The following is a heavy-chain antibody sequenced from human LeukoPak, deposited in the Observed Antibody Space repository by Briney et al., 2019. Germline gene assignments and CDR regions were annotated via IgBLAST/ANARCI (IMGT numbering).Heavy chain of an antibody. CDR3: ARLGSSGSSWPYYFDY. J-gene: IGHJ4*02. CDR2: INHSGST. CDR1: GGSFSGYY. Sequence: PSETLSLTCAVYGGSFSGYYWSWIRQPPGKGLEWIGEINHSGSTNYNPSLKSRVTISVDTSKNQFSLKLSSVTAADTAVYYCARLGSSGSSWPYYFDYWGQGTLVTVSS. V-gene: IGHV4-34*01. D-gene: IGHD6-13*01.